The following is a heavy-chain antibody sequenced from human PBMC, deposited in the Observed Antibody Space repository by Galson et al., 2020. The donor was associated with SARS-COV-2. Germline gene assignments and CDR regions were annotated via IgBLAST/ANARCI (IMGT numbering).Heavy chain of an antibody. V-gene: IGHV4-30-4*01. D-gene: IGHD3-3*01. CDR3: ARARRITIFGVVTDFDY. CDR2: IYYSGST. Sequence: ETSETLSLTCTVSGGSISSGDYYWSWIRQPPGKGLEWIGYIYYSGSTYYNPSLKSRVTISVDTSKNQFSLKLGSVTAADTAVYYCARARRITIFGVVTDFDYWGQGTLVTVSS. J-gene: IGHJ4*02. CDR1: GGSISSGDYY.